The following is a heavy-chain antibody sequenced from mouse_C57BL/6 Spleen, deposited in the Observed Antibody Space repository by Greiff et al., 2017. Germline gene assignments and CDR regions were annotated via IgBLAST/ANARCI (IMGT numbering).Heavy chain of an antibody. Sequence: EVQRVESGGGLVKPGGSLKLSCAASGFTFSSYAMSWVRQTPEKRLEWVATISDGGSYTYYPDNVKGRFTISRDNAKNNLYLQMSHLKSEDTAMYYCARDGNDGNYGGYFDVWGTGTTVTVSS. V-gene: IGHV5-4*01. D-gene: IGHD2-1*01. CDR1: GFTFSSYA. CDR3: ARDGNDGNYGGYFDV. CDR2: ISDGGSYT. J-gene: IGHJ1*03.